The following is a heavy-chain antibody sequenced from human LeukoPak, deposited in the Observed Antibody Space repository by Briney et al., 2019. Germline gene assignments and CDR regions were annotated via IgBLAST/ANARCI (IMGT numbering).Heavy chain of an antibody. CDR1: GGSISSGGYY. D-gene: IGHD4-17*01. J-gene: IGHJ5*02. Sequence: SETLSLTCTVSGGSISSGGYYWSWIRQHPGKGLEWIGYIYYSGSTYYNPSLKSRVTISVDTSKNQFSLKLSSVTAADTAVYYCAIRRGANGDYVWFDPWGQGTLVTVSP. CDR3: AIRRGANGDYVWFDP. V-gene: IGHV4-31*03. CDR2: IYYSGST.